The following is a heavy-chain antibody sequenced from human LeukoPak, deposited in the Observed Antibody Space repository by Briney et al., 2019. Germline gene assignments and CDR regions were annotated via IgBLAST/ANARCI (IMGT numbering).Heavy chain of an antibody. V-gene: IGHV4-59*11. CDR2: IFYTGST. Sequence: SETLSLTCSVSGGSISSHYYTWIRQSPGKGLEWIGYIFYTGSTNYNPSLKSRVSISIDRSNNQFSLKLSSVTAADTAVYYCARTPYGGFDYWGQGTLVTVSS. J-gene: IGHJ4*02. CDR1: GGSISSHY. D-gene: IGHD4-23*01. CDR3: ARTPYGGFDY.